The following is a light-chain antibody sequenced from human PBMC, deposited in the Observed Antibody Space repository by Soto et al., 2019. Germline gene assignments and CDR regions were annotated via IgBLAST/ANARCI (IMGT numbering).Light chain of an antibody. J-gene: IGLJ3*02. CDR1: SSDVGGYNY. Sequence: QLVLTQPRSVSGSPGQSVTISCTGTSSDVGGYNYVSWYQQHPGKAPKLMIYDVTKRPSGVPDRFSGSKSGNTASLTISGLQAEDEADYYCFSSAGTYTKMFGGGTKVTVL. CDR2: DVT. CDR3: FSSAGTYTKM. V-gene: IGLV2-11*01.